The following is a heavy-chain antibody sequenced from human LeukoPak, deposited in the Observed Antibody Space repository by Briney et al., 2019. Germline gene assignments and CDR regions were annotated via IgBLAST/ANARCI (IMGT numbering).Heavy chain of an antibody. CDR1: GGSITSNNYY. D-gene: IGHD4-17*01. Sequence: SETLSLTCTVSGGSITSNNYYWGWIRQPPGKGLEWIGSIYYSGSTHYNPSLKSRVTISVDTSKNQFSLKVSSVTAADTALYYCARHLYGDYGYNYYYYYMDVWGKGTTVTVSS. CDR3: ARHLYGDYGYNYYYYYMDV. V-gene: IGHV4-39*01. J-gene: IGHJ6*03. CDR2: IYYSGST.